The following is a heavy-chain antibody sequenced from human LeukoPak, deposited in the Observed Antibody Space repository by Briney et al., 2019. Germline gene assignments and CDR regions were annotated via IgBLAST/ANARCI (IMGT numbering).Heavy chain of an antibody. V-gene: IGHV3-30*02. CDR2: IRYDGSNK. CDR1: GFTFSSYG. CDR3: AKDQRAYQLPPLAMGY. D-gene: IGHD2-2*01. J-gene: IGHJ4*02. Sequence: GGSLRLSCAASGFTFSSYGMHWVRQAPGKGLEWVAFIRYDGSNKYYADSVKGRFTISRDNSKNTLYLQMNSLRAEDTAVYYYAKDQRAYQLPPLAMGYWGEGTLVTVSS.